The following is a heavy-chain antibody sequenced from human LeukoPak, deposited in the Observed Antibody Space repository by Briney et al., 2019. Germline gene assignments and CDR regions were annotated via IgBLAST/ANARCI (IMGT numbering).Heavy chain of an antibody. V-gene: IGHV1-8*01. Sequence: AAVTVSFKCSGYTFTIYDINWVRQAPGQGMEGMGWMNPNRGNTGYAQKFQGRVTMTRNTSKSTAYMELSSLRSEDTAVYYCARAQLLGRYWCIPWCQGTLVTASS. D-gene: IGHD2-2*01. CDR2: MNPNRGNT. CDR1: GYTFTIYD. J-gene: IGHJ5*02. CDR3: ARAQLLGRYWCIP.